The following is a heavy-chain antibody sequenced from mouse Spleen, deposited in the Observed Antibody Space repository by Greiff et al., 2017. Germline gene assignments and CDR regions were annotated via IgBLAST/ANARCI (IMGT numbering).Heavy chain of an antibody. V-gene: IGHV3-6*01. CDR2: ISYDGSN. Sequence: EVKLMESGPGLVKPSQSLSLTCSVTGYSITSGYYWNWIRQFPGNKLEWMGYISYDGSNNYNPSLKNRISITRDTSKNQFFLKLNSVTTEDTATYYCARWLLRPYYAMDYWGQGTSVTVSS. CDR3: ARWLLRPYYAMDY. CDR1: GYSITSGYY. J-gene: IGHJ4*01. D-gene: IGHD2-3*01.